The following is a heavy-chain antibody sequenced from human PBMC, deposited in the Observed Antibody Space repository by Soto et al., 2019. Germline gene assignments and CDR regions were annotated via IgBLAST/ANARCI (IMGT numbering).Heavy chain of an antibody. Sequence: QVQLVQSGAEVKKPGASVKVSCKASGYTFTSYAMHWVRQAPGQRLEWMGWINAGNGNTKYSQKFQGRVTITRDTSASTAYMELSSLRSEDTAVYYCARAYSSSFWFDPWGQGTLVTVSS. J-gene: IGHJ5*02. D-gene: IGHD6-6*01. CDR1: GYTFTSYA. CDR2: INAGNGNT. CDR3: ARAYSSSFWFDP. V-gene: IGHV1-3*01.